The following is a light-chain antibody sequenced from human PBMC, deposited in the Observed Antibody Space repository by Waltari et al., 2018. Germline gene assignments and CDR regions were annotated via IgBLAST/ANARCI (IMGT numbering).Light chain of an antibody. Sequence: EIVLTQSPGTLSLSPGERATLSCRASQSVSSSYLAWYQQKPGQAPRLRIYGASYRATGIPDRFSGSGSGTDFTLTISRLEPEELAVYYCQQYERSPETFGQGTKVEIK. CDR1: QSVSSSY. CDR3: QQYERSPET. V-gene: IGKV3-20*01. CDR2: GAS. J-gene: IGKJ1*01.